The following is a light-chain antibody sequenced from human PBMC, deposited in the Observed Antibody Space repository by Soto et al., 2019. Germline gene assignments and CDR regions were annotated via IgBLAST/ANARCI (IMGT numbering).Light chain of an antibody. CDR2: KAS. CDR3: QQYNSYSIT. V-gene: IGKV1-5*03. J-gene: IGKJ5*01. Sequence: IQMTQSPSNLSASVGGRGTITCRARQSISSWLAWYQQKPGKAPKLLIYKASTLESGVPSRFSGSGSGTEFTLTISSLQPDDFATYYCQQYNSYSITFGQGTRLEIK. CDR1: QSISSW.